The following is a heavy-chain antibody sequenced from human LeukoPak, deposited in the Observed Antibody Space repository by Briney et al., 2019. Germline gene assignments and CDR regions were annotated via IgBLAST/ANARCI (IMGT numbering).Heavy chain of an antibody. Sequence: PGGSLRLSCAASGFTFSSYSMNWVRQAPGKGQEWVSYISSSSSTIYYADSVKGRFTISRDNAKNSLYLQMNSLRAEDTAVYYCARVKAGDIVDPWGQGTLVTVSS. CDR2: ISSSSSTI. CDR3: ARVKAGDIVDP. CDR1: GFTFSSYS. V-gene: IGHV3-48*01. D-gene: IGHD2-15*01. J-gene: IGHJ5*02.